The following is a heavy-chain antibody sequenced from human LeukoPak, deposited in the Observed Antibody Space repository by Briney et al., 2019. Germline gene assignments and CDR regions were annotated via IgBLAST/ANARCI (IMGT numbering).Heavy chain of an antibody. CDR1: GYTFTGYY. D-gene: IGHD3-9*01. CDR2: INPNSGGT. J-gene: IGHJ4*02. V-gene: IGHV1-2*02. Sequence: ASVKVSCKASGYTFTGYYMHWVRQAPGQGLEWMGWINPNSGGTNYAQKFQGRVTMTRDTSISTAYMELSRLRSDDTAVYYCATENYDILTGHGLDYWGQGTLVTVSS. CDR3: ATENYDILTGHGLDY.